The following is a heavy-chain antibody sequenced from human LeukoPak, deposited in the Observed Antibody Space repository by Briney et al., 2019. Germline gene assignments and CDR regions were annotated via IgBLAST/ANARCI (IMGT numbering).Heavy chain of an antibody. CDR2: IEQDGSEK. CDR3: ARGISSVPFGESYFDY. V-gene: IGHV3-7*03. D-gene: IGHD3-10*01. J-gene: IGHJ4*02. CDR1: GFTFCRPL. Sequence: GAPRLFRGAPGFTFCRPLVRWVPPAPGEGLGGGANIEQDGSEKYYVDSVKGRFTISRDNSKNTLYLQMNSLRAEDTAVYYCARGISSVPFGESYFDYWGQGTLVTVSS.